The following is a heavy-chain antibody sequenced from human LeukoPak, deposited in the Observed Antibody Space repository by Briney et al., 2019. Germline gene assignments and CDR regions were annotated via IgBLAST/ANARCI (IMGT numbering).Heavy chain of an antibody. D-gene: IGHD3-22*01. CDR1: GFTFSSYA. Sequence: GSLRLSCAASGFTFSSYAMSWIRQPPGKGLEWIGEINHSGSTNYNPSLKSRVTISVDTSKNQFSLKLTSVTAADTAVYYCATLGEYYDSSGYYYNWGQGTLVTVSS. V-gene: IGHV4-34*08. CDR3: ATLGEYYDSSGYYYN. J-gene: IGHJ4*02. CDR2: INHSGST.